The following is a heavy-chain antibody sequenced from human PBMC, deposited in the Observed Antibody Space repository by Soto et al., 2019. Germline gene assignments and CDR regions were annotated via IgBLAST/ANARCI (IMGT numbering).Heavy chain of an antibody. CDR1: GFTFSSYA. D-gene: IGHD5-12*01. Sequence: GGSLRLSCAASGFTFSSYAMNWVRQAPGKGLEWVSGISASGDSTYYADSVKGRFTISRDSSKNTVFLQMNSLRAEDTAIYYCAKDLTNGYTIGYFDYWGQGTLVTVSS. CDR2: ISASGDST. V-gene: IGHV3-23*01. CDR3: AKDLTNGYTIGYFDY. J-gene: IGHJ4*02.